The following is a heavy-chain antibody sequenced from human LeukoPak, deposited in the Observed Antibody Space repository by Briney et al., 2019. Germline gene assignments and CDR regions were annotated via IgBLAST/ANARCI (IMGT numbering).Heavy chain of an antibody. J-gene: IGHJ4*02. CDR2: INHSGST. CDR1: GGSFSGYY. D-gene: IGHD3-9*01. V-gene: IGHV4-34*01. CDR3: ARRILTGYYKGSYFDY. Sequence: PSGTLSLTCAVYGGSFSGYYWSWLRQPPWKGVEGIGEINHSGSTNYNPSLTSRGTISVDTSKNQYSPKLSSVTAADTAVYYCARRILTGYYKGSYFDYSGQGTLVTVSS.